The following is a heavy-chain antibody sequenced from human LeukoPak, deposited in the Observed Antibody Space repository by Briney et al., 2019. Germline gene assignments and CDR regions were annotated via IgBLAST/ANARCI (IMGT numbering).Heavy chain of an antibody. V-gene: IGHV1-8*03. Sequence: GASVKVSCKASGYTFTGYYMHWVRQAPGQGLEWMGWMNPNSGNTGYAQKFQGRVTITRNTSISTAYMELSSLRAEDTAVYYCARGVATMVRSVKGGYFDYWGQGTLVTVSS. CDR2: MNPNSGNT. CDR1: GYTFTGYY. J-gene: IGHJ4*02. CDR3: ARGVATMVRSVKGGYFDY. D-gene: IGHD3-10*01.